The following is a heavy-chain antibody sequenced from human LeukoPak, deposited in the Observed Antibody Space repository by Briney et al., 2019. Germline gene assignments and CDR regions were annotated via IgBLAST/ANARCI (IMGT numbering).Heavy chain of an antibody. J-gene: IGHJ4*02. CDR3: ARETVYYDSSGYTSFDY. Sequence: SDTLSLTCAVSGGSISSGSYYWSWIRQPAGKGLEWIGRIYTSRSPHYNPSLKSRVTISVDTSKNQSSLKLSSVTAADTAVYYCARETVYYDSSGYTSFDYWGQGTLVTVSS. D-gene: IGHD3-22*01. V-gene: IGHV4-61*02. CDR1: GGSISSGSYY. CDR2: IYTSRSP.